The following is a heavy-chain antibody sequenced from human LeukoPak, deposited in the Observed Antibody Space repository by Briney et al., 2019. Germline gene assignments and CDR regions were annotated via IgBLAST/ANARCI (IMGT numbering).Heavy chain of an antibody. CDR2: INMNTGNP. CDR1: GYTFTSHS. J-gene: IGHJ4*02. Sequence: ASVKVSCKASGYTFTSHSINWVRQAPGQGLEWMGWINMNTGNPTYAQGFAGRFVFSLDTSASTAYMQIISLRAEDTAVYYCARDRPIVHFDFWGQGTLVTVSS. V-gene: IGHV7-4-1*02. D-gene: IGHD3-16*02. CDR3: ARDRPIVHFDF.